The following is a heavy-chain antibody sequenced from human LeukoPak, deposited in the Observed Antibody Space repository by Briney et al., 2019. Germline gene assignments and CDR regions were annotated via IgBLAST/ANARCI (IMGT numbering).Heavy chain of an antibody. CDR3: ARLYYGSGSYYNVYYYYGMDV. CDR2: INHSGST. D-gene: IGHD3-10*01. V-gene: IGHV4-34*01. Sequence: SETLSLTCAVYGGSFSGYYWSWIRQPPGKGLEWIGEINHSGSTNYNPSLKSRVTISVDTSKNQFSLKLSSVTAADTAVYYCARLYYGSGSYYNVYYYYGMDVWGQGTTVTVSS. J-gene: IGHJ6*02. CDR1: GGSFSGYY.